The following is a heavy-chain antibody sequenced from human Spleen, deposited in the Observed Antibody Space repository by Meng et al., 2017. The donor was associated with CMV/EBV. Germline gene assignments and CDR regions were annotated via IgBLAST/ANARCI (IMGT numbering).Heavy chain of an antibody. J-gene: IGHJ6*02. V-gene: IGHV1-69*10. CDR1: GGTFSSYA. Sequence: SVKVSCKASGGTFSSYAISWVRQAPGQGLEWMGGIIPILGIANYAQKFQGRVTITADKSTSTAYMELSSLRSEDTAVYYCARDYFTRMGDSSAWYALRYGMDVWGQGTTVTVSS. D-gene: IGHD6-13*01. CDR2: IIPILGIA. CDR3: ARDYFTRMGDSSAWYALRYGMDV.